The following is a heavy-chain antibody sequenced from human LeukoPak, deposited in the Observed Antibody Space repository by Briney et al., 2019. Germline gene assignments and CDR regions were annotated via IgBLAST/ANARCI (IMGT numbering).Heavy chain of an antibody. V-gene: IGHV3-23*01. CDR1: GFTFSSYA. D-gene: IGHD1-14*01. CDR3: AKGANRNCYGFYGAFDI. Sequence: GGSLRLSCAASGFTFSSYAMSWVRQAPGKGLEWVSAISGSGGSTYYADSVKGRFTISRDSSKNTLYLQMNSLRAEDTAVYYCAKGANRNCYGFYGAFDIWGQGTMVTVSS. J-gene: IGHJ3*02. CDR2: ISGSGGST.